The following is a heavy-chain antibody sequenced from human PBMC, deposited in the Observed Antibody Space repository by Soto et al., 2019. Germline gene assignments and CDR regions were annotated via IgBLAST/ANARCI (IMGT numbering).Heavy chain of an antibody. J-gene: IGHJ4*02. D-gene: IGHD3-9*01. CDR2: IVVGSGNT. CDR3: ARGDYDILTGSPTDFDY. V-gene: IGHV1-58*01. CDR1: GFTFTSSA. Sequence: SVKVSCKASGFTFTSSAVQWVRQARGQRLEWIGWIVVGSGNTNYAQKFQERVTMTTDTSTSTAYMELRSLRSDDTAVYYCARGDYDILTGSPTDFDYWGQGTLVTVSS.